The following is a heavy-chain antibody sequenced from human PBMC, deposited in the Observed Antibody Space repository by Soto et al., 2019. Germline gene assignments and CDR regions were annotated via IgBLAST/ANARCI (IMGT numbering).Heavy chain of an antibody. Sequence: ASMKVSCKASGYTFTGYYMQWVRQAPGQGLEWMGWINPNSGGTNYAQKFQGRVTMTRDTSTSTAYMELTRLISDDTAVYYCAREAVSADYFDYWGRGTLVTVSS. D-gene: IGHD6-19*01. CDR2: INPNSGGT. CDR1: GYTFTGYY. J-gene: IGHJ4*02. CDR3: AREAVSADYFDY. V-gene: IGHV1-2*02.